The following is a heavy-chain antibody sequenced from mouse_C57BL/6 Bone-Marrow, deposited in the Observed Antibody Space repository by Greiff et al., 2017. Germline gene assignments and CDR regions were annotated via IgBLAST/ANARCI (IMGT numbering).Heavy chain of an antibody. J-gene: IGHJ4*01. D-gene: IGHD2-4*01. CDR1: GFSLTSYG. V-gene: IGHV2-3*01. CDR2: IWGDGST. CDR3: AKSPDDYDMDY. Sequence: VQVVESGPGLVAPSPSLSITCTVSGFSLTSYGVSWVRQPPGKGLEWLGVIWGDGSTNDHSALIARLSISKDNSKSQVFLQLNSLQTDDTATYYCAKSPDDYDMDYWGQGTSVTVSS.